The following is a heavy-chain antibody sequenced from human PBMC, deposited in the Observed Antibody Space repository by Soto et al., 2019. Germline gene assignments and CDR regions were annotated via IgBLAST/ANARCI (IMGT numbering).Heavy chain of an antibody. D-gene: IGHD4-17*01. CDR3: ARVRNGDWYFDN. CDR2: INIDGSTT. J-gene: IGHJ4*02. CDR1: GFTFSTYW. Sequence: EVQLVESGGGLVQPGGSLRLSCAASGFTFSTYWMHWVRQAPGKGLVWVSRINIDGSTTSYADSVKGRFTISRDNAKNTLYLQVNSLRDEDTAVYYCARVRNGDWYFDNWGQGTLVTISS. V-gene: IGHV3-74*01.